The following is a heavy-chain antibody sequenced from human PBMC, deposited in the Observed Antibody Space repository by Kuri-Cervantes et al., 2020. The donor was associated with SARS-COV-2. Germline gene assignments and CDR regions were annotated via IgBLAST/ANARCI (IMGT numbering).Heavy chain of an antibody. V-gene: IGHV1-46*01. CDR2: INPSGGST. Sequence: ASVKVSCKASGYTFTSYYMHWVRQAPGQWLEWMGIINPSGGSTSYAQKLQGRVTMTTDTSTSTDYMELRSLRSVDTAVYYCARDRGSGYDFFDYWGQGTLVTVSS. D-gene: IGHD5-12*01. J-gene: IGHJ4*02. CDR3: ARDRGSGYDFFDY. CDR1: GYTFTSYY.